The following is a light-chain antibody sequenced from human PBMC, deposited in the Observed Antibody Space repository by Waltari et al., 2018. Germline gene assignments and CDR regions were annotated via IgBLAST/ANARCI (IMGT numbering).Light chain of an antibody. CDR3: QHYGSSLFT. J-gene: IGKJ3*01. CDR2: GAS. Sequence: CRASQSVSTIHLTWYQQKPGQAPRLLIYGASSRAAGIPDRLSGSGYGRDFTLTISRLEPEDFAVYYCQHYGSSLFTFGPGTKVESK. CDR1: QSVSTIH. V-gene: IGKV3-20*01.